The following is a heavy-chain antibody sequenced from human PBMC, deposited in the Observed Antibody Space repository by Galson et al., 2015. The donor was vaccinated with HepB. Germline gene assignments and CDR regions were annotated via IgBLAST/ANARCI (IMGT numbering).Heavy chain of an antibody. CDR1: GFTFSSYA. V-gene: IGHV3-30-3*01. CDR3: ETSTSSSWYGYFDY. CDR2: ISYDGSNK. Sequence: SLRLSCAASGFTFSSYAMHWVRQAPGKGLEWVAVISYDGSNKYYADSVKGRFTISRDNSKNTLYLQMNSLRAEDTAVYYCETSTSSSWYGYFDYWGQGTLVTVSS. J-gene: IGHJ4*02. D-gene: IGHD6-13*01.